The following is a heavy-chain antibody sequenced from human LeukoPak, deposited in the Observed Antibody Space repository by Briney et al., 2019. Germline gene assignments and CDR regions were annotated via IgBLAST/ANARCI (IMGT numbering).Heavy chain of an antibody. Sequence: PGGSLRLSCTASGFTFSNYVIHWVRQAPGKGLEWVAVIWYDGSNKYYADSVKGRFTISRDNSKNTLYLQMNSLRAEDTAVYYCAKVDPAASLDAFDIWGQGTMVTVSS. CDR1: GFTFSNYV. J-gene: IGHJ3*02. V-gene: IGHV3-30*02. CDR2: IWYDGSNK. CDR3: AKVDPAASLDAFDI. D-gene: IGHD2-2*01.